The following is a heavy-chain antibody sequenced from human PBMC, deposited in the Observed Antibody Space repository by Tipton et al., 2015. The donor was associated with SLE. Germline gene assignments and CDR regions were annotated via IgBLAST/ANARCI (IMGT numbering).Heavy chain of an antibody. Sequence: SLRLSCAASGFTFSSYAMHWVRQAPGKGLEWVAVISYDGSNKYYADSVKGRFTISRDNSKNTLYLQMNSLRAEDTAVYFCAKGIDYSLAYYFYMDVWGKGTTVTVSS. D-gene: IGHD4-11*01. CDR1: GFTFSSYA. J-gene: IGHJ6*03. CDR3: AKGIDYSLAYYFYMDV. V-gene: IGHV3-30-3*01. CDR2: ISYDGSNK.